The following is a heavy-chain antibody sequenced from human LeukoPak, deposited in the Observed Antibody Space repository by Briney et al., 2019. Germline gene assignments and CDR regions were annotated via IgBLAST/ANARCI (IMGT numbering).Heavy chain of an antibody. CDR2: ISGIGDST. CDR3: VKQGSAVPAAAANY. Sequence: GGSLRLSCTTSGFTFSSFAMSWVRQAPGKGLEWVSSISGIGDSTFYRGSVKGRFTISRDNSNNTLYLHMNNLRDEDTARYYCVKQGSAVPAAAANYWGLGTLVTVSS. CDR1: GFTFSSFA. D-gene: IGHD2-2*01. V-gene: IGHV3-23*01. J-gene: IGHJ4*02.